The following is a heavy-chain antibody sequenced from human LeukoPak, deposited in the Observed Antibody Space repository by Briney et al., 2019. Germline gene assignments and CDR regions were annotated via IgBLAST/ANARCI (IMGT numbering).Heavy chain of an antibody. D-gene: IGHD6-19*01. Sequence: SETLSLTCTVSGGSISSYYWSWIRQPAGKGLEWIGYIYYSGSTNYNPSLKSRVTISVDTSKNQFSLKLSSVTAADTAVYYCARAWYSSGWYFDYWGQGTLVTVSS. V-gene: IGHV4-59*01. J-gene: IGHJ4*02. CDR2: IYYSGST. CDR1: GGSISSYY. CDR3: ARAWYSSGWYFDY.